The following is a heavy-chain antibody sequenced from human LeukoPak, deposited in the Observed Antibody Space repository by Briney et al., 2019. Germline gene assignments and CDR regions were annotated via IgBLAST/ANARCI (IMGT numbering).Heavy chain of an antibody. CDR3: EGTYYYDSSDDY. V-gene: IGHV3-23*01. J-gene: IGHJ4*02. D-gene: IGHD3-22*01. CDR1: GFTFRSYA. CDR2: ISGSGTST. Sequence: QAGGSLRLSCAASGFTFRSYAMSWVRQAPGKGLGWVLAISGSGTSTYYADSVKGRFTISRDNSKNTLYLQMNSLRAEDTAVYYCEGTYYYDSSDDYWGQGTLVTVSS.